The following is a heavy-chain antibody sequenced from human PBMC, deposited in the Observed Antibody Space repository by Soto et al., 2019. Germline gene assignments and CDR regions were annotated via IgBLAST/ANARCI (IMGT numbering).Heavy chain of an antibody. Sequence: PGGSLRLSCAASGFTFSSYGMHWVRQAPGKGLEWVAIISNDGSNKYYADSVKGRFTVSRDNAKNTLYLQMNSLRAEDTAVYYYANLGEHGGAGNLGEIDYWGQGSLVTVSS. D-gene: IGHD1-26*01. J-gene: IGHJ4*02. CDR2: ISNDGSNK. V-gene: IGHV3-30*18. CDR1: GFTFSSYG. CDR3: ANLGEHGGAGNLGEIDY.